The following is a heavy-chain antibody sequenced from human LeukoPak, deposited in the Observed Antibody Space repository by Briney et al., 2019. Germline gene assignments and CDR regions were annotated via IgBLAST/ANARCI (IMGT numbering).Heavy chain of an antibody. V-gene: IGHV4-34*01. J-gene: IGHJ1*01. D-gene: IGHD6-13*01. CDR2: INHSGST. Sequence: SETLSLTCAVYGGSFSGYYWSWIRQPPGKGLEWIGEINHSGSTNYNPSLKSRVTISVDTSKNQFPLKLSSVTAADTAVYYCARGPRYSRGYFQHWGQGTLVTVSS. CDR3: ARGPRYSRGYFQH. CDR1: GGSFSGYY.